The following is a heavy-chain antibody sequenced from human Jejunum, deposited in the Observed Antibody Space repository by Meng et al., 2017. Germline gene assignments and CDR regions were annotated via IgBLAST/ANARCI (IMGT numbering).Heavy chain of an antibody. Sequence: QVHLQESGPGLVKPSDTLPLTCTVSSASMNPYYWSWIRQPPGKGLEWIGYIHYSGSTDYNPSLQSRLTISVDTSKNHFSLKLMSVTAADTAVYYCARGNGWHDYWGQGTLVTVSS. D-gene: IGHD6-19*01. J-gene: IGHJ4*02. CDR3: ARGNGWHDY. CDR1: SASMNPYY. CDR2: IHYSGST. V-gene: IGHV4-59*01.